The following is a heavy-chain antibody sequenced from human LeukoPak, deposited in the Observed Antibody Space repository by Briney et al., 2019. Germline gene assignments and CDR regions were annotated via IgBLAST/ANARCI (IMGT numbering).Heavy chain of an antibody. CDR3: AREQAVAGIAEAFDI. V-gene: IGHV4-30-4*01. D-gene: IGHD6-19*01. J-gene: IGHJ3*02. CDR1: GGSISSGDYY. Sequence: PSETLSLTCTVSGGSISSGDYYWSWIRQPPGKGLEWIGYTYYSGSTYYNPSLKSRVTISVDTSKNQFSLKLGSVTAADTAVYYCAREQAVAGIAEAFDIWGQGTMVTVSS. CDR2: TYYSGST.